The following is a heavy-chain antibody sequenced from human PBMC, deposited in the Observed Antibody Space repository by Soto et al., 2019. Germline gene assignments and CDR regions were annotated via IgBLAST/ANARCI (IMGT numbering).Heavy chain of an antibody. CDR2: VITKIKDYAT. D-gene: IGHD2-15*01. CDR1: GLTFSVSV. J-gene: IGHJ4*02. CDR3: TRPSSRADSPDV. V-gene: IGHV3-73*01. Sequence: EVQLVESGGGLVRPGGSLTLSCSVSGLTFSVSVIHWVRQPPGKGLEWVGRVITKIKDYATSYSESVKGRFTISSDDSKNKACMQMNSLTTEDTAVYYCTRPSSRADSPDVWGRGTLVTVSS.